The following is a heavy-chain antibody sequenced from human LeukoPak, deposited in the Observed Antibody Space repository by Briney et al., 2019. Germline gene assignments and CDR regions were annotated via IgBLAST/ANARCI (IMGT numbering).Heavy chain of an antibody. J-gene: IGHJ4*02. Sequence: SETLSLTCVVSGDSISSGSYCWTWIRRPAGKGLEWIGRMCTTGSTNYNPSLKSRVTILIDTSKTQSSVKLRSVTAADTAVYYCARGLTGVDYWGQGTLVTVSS. V-gene: IGHV4-61*02. CDR1: GDSISSGSYC. D-gene: IGHD7-27*01. CDR3: ARGLTGVDY. CDR2: MCTTGST.